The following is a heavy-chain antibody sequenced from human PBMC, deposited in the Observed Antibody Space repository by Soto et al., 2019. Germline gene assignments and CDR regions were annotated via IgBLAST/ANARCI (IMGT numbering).Heavy chain of an antibody. Sequence: EVQLVESGGGLVQPGGSLRLSCAASGFTFSNAGMSWVREAPGKGLEWVGRIQSKTEGGKTDYAAPVKGRFTISRDDSKNTLYLQMNSLKTEDTAVYYCTTWSWVVIAPTEYWGQGTLVTVSS. CDR2: IQSKTEGGKT. CDR1: GFTFSNAG. CDR3: TTWSWVVIAPTEY. D-gene: IGHD3-22*01. V-gene: IGHV3-15*01. J-gene: IGHJ4*02.